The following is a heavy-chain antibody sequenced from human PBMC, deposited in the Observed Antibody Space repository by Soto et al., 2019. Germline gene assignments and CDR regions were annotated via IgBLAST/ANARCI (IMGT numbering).Heavy chain of an antibody. CDR1: GFTVSSNY. CDR2: IYSGGST. D-gene: IGHD2-2*01. V-gene: IGHV3-53*04. CDR3: ARDSAGYCSSTSCNYYYYMDV. J-gene: IGHJ6*03. Sequence: GGSLRLSCAASGFTVSSNYMSWVRQAPGKGLEWVSVIYSGGSTYYADSVKGRFTISRHNSKNTLYLQMNSLRAEEPAVYYCARDSAGYCSSTSCNYYYYMDVWGKGTTVTVSS.